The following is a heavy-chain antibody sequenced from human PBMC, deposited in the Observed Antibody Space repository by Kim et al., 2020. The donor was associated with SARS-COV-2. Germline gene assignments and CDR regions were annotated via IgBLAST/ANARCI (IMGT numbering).Heavy chain of an antibody. CDR3: ANADTAYYYGMDV. D-gene: IGHD5-18*01. Sequence: GGSLRLSCAASGFTFDDYAMHWVRQAPGKGLEWVAGISWNGGSIGYADSVKGRFTISRDNAKNSLYLQMNSLRAEDTALYYCANADTAYYYGMDVWGQGPTVTVSS. CDR1: GFTFDDYA. J-gene: IGHJ6*02. V-gene: IGHV3-9*01. CDR2: ISWNGGSI.